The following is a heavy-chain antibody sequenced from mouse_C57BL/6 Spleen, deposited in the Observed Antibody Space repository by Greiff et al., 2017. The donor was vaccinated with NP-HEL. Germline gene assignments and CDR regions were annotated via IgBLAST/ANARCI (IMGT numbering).Heavy chain of an antibody. D-gene: IGHD2-3*01. CDR1: GYTFTSYW. Sequence: VQLQQSGAELAKPGASVKLSCKASGYTFTSYWMRWVKQRPGQGLEWIGYINPSSGYTKYNQKFKDKATLTADKSSSTAYMQLSSLTYEDSAVYYCARLRERNGYYDYAMDYWGQGTSVTVSS. CDR3: ARLRERNGYYDYAMDY. CDR2: INPSSGYT. V-gene: IGHV1-7*01. J-gene: IGHJ4*01.